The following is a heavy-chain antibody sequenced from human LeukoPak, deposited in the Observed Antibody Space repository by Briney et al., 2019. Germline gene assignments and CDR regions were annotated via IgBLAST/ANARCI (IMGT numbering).Heavy chain of an antibody. V-gene: IGHV3-48*01. CDR3: ARTTHVAGIDY. CDR1: GFTFSSYR. CDR2: ISSSSSTI. D-gene: IGHD6-19*01. Sequence: GGSLRLSCAASGFTFSSYRMNWVRQAPGKGLEWVSYISSSSSTIYYADSVKGRFTISRDNAKNSLYLQMNSLRAEDTAVYYCARTTHVAGIDYWGQGTLVTVSS. J-gene: IGHJ4*02.